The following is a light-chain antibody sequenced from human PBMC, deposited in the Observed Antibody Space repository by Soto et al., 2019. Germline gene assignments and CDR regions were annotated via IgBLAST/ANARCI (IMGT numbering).Light chain of an antibody. CDR3: QQYGSSPLIT. J-gene: IGKJ5*01. CDR2: GAS. Sequence: IVMTQSPPTLSVSPGEEATLACRASQSLRSNLAWYQQKPGQAPRLLIYGASTRATGIPDRFSGSGSGTDFTLTISRLEPEDFAVYYCQQYGSSPLITFGQGTRLEIK. CDR1: QSLRSN. V-gene: IGKV3-20*01.